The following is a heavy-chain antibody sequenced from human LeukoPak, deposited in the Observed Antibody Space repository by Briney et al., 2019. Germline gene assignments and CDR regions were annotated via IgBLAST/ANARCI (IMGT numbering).Heavy chain of an antibody. CDR2: LFRDDTT. J-gene: IGHJ4*02. D-gene: IGHD3-22*01. V-gene: IGHV3-53*01. CDR1: GFTFSSYA. Sequence: GGSLRLSCVVSGFTFSSYAMSWVRQAPGKGLEWVSVLFRDDTTYYADSVKGRFTISRDNSKNTLYLQMSSLRGEDTAVYYCARAAYDSGSYIVNHDYWGQGALVTVSS. CDR3: ARAAYDSGSYIVNHDY.